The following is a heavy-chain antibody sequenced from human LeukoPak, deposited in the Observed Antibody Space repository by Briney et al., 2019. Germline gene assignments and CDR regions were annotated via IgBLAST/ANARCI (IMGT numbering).Heavy chain of an antibody. CDR1: GFTFSSYW. J-gene: IGHJ4*02. CDR3: ARVSGDSSSWYVPNTLFDY. V-gene: IGHV3-7*01. CDR2: IKQDGSEK. Sequence: PGGSLRLSCAASGFTFSSYWMSWVRQAPGKGLEWVANIKQDGSEKYYVDSVKGRFTISRDNTKNSLYLQMNSLRAEDTAVYYCARVSGDSSSWYVPNTLFDYWGQGTLVTVSS. D-gene: IGHD6-13*01.